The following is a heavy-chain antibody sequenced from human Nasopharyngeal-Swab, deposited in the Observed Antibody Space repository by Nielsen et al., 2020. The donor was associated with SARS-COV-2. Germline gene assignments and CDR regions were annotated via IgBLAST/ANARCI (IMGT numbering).Heavy chain of an antibody. D-gene: IGHD3-10*01. CDR1: GYTLTELS. V-gene: IGHV1-18*01. CDR2: ISAYNGNT. CDR3: ARDAGSGNFFDY. Sequence: ASVKVSCKVSGYTLTELSMHWVRQAPGQGLEWMGWISAYNGNTDYAQKLQGRVTMTTDTSTSTAYMELRSLRSDDTAVYYCARDAGSGNFFDYWGQGTLVTVSS. J-gene: IGHJ4*02.